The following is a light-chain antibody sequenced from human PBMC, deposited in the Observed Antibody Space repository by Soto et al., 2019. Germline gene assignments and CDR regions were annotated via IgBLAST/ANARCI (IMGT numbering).Light chain of an antibody. CDR1: QSVSRY. V-gene: IGKV3-11*01. J-gene: IGKJ3*01. CDR2: EAS. CDR3: QQRCSWPFT. Sequence: EIVLTQSPATLSLSPGERATLSGRASQSVSRYLAWYQQKPGQDPRLLIYEASNRATGIPARFSGSWSWTDFTLTISSLEPEDFAVYSCQQRCSWPFTFGPGTKVDIK.